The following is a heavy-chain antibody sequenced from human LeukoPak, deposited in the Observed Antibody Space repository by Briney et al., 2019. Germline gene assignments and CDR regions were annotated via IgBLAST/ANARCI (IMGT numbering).Heavy chain of an antibody. CDR2: IIPIFGTA. CDR3: ASHLSTRGYSGYKPGFDY. J-gene: IGHJ4*02. D-gene: IGHD5-12*01. Sequence: SVKVSCKASGGTFSSYAISWVRQAPGQGLEWMGGIIPIFGTANYAQKFQGRVTITADESTSTAYMELSSLRSEDTAVYYFASHLSTRGYSGYKPGFDYWGQGTLVTVSS. V-gene: IGHV1-69*01. CDR1: GGTFSSYA.